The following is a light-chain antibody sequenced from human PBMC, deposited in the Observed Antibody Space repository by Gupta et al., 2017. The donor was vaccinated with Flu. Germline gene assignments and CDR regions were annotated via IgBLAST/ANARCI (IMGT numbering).Light chain of an antibody. Sequence: VTLGQPASISCRSSQRRVHSDGNNYLNWFQQRPGQSPRRLIYKGSNRDSGVPDRISGSGSGADFTLKISGGEAEDVGIYYCRQGVHWPYTFGQGTKLEIK. CDR1: QRRVHSDGNNY. CDR3: RQGVHWPYT. V-gene: IGKV2-30*02. CDR2: KGS. J-gene: IGKJ2*01.